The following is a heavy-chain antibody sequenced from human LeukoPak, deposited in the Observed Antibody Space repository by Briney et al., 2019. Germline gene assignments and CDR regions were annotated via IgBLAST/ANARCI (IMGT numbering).Heavy chain of an antibody. J-gene: IGHJ6*02. CDR1: GFTFSSYG. V-gene: IGHV3-33*01. Sequence: GGSLRLSCAASGFTFSSYGMHWVRQAPGKGLEWVSVIWSDGSSKHYADSVKGRFTISRDNSKNTLYLQMNSLRAEDTALYYCARGQPPSYYDMDVWGQGTTVTVSS. CDR2: IWSDGSSK. D-gene: IGHD6-13*01. CDR3: ARGQPPSYYDMDV.